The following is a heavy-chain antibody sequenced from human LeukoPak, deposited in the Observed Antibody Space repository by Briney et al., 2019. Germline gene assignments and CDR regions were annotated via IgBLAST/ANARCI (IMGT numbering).Heavy chain of an antibody. Sequence: SETLSLTCAVYGGSFSDYHWSWIRQPPGKGLEWIGEINHSGSTNYNPSLKSRVTISVDTSKNQFSLKLSSVTAADTAVYYCARDLYPKLLWFGEPITYGMDVWGQGTTVTVSS. CDR1: GGSFSDYH. CDR3: ARDLYPKLLWFGEPITYGMDV. J-gene: IGHJ6*02. V-gene: IGHV4-34*01. CDR2: INHSGST. D-gene: IGHD3-10*01.